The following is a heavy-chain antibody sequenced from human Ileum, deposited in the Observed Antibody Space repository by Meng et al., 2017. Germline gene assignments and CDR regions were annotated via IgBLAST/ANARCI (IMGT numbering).Heavy chain of an antibody. J-gene: IGHJ4*02. CDR1: GGSYSGYS. CDR2: INHSGNT. Sequence: QVQSKQWGTGLLNPSETLSLPCAVYGGSYSGYSCSWLRQTPGKGLEWIGEINHSGNTNYNPSLKSRVTLSLDTSKNHFSLNLTSVTAADTAVYYCVRGREQQLVRGFGYWGQGTLVTVSS. CDR3: VRGREQQLVRGFGY. V-gene: IGHV4-34*01. D-gene: IGHD6-6*01.